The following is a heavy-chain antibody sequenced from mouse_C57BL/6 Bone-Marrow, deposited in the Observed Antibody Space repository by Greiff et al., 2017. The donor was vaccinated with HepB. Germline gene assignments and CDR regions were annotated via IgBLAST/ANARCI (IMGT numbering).Heavy chain of an antibody. CDR1: GYTFTSYG. Sequence: VQLQESGAELARPGASVKLSCKASGYTFTSYGISWVKQRTGQGLEWIGEIYPRSGNTDYNEKCKGKATLTAYKSSSTAYMEILSLTSEDSAVYSSARRASGWDFDVWGTGTTVTVSS. V-gene: IGHV1-81*01. CDR2: IYPRSGNT. D-gene: IGHD3-1*01. CDR3: ARRASGWDFDV. J-gene: IGHJ1*03.